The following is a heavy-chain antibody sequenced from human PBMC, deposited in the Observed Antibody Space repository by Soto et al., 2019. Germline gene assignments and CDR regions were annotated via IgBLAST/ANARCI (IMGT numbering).Heavy chain of an antibody. J-gene: IGHJ4*02. CDR2: IYYSGST. D-gene: IGHD2-15*01. Sequence: QLQLQESGPGLVKPSETLSLTCTVSGGSISSSSYYWGWIRQPPGKGLEWIGSIYYSGSTYYNPSLKSRVTISVDTSKNQFYLKLSSVTAADTAVYYCARILGYCSGGSCYADYWGQGTLVTVSS. CDR1: GGSISSSSYY. CDR3: ARILGYCSGGSCYADY. V-gene: IGHV4-39*01.